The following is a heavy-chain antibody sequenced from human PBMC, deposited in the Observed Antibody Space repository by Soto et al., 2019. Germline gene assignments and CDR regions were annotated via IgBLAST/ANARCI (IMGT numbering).Heavy chain of an antibody. Sequence: LRLSCAASGFTVSNYWMNWVRQAPGKGLEWVAHMKKDGSEKYYVDSVKGRFTVSRDNTKNSLYLQMNSLRAEDTAVYYCAKLGSGYYTGLYFEYWGQGTLVTVSS. CDR3: AKLGSGYYTGLYFEY. V-gene: IGHV3-7*03. CDR1: GFTVSNYW. D-gene: IGHD3-3*01. CDR2: MKKDGSEK. J-gene: IGHJ4*02.